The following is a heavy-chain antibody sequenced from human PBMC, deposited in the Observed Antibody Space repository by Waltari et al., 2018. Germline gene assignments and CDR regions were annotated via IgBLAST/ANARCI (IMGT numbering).Heavy chain of an antibody. Sequence: DVQLVESGGGLVQPGGYLRLSWAASGFTFTNSWMDWVRQAPGKGLEWVANIKQDGSESHYVDSVKGRFTISRDNAQNLLYLQMNSLRAEDTAVYYCSVSLNSWGQGTLVTVSS. J-gene: IGHJ4*02. CDR2: IKQDGSES. CDR3: SVSLNS. CDR1: GFTFTNSW. V-gene: IGHV3-7*01.